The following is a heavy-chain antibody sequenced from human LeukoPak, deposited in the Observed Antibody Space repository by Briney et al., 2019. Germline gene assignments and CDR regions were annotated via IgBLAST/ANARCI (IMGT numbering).Heavy chain of an antibody. D-gene: IGHD1-26*01. V-gene: IGHV3-11*04. CDR2: ISRSGSMI. CDR3: AKVAGGSYRGAFDI. J-gene: IGHJ3*02. Sequence: GGSLRLSCAASGFTFSDYYMHWIRQAPGKGLEWVSYISRSGSMIYYADSVKGRFTISRDNSKNTLYLQMNSLRAEDTAVYYCAKVAGGSYRGAFDIWGQGTMVTVSS. CDR1: GFTFSDYY.